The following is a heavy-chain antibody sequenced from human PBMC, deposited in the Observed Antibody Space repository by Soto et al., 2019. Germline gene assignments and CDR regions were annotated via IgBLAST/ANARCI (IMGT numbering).Heavy chain of an antibody. V-gene: IGHV1-2*04. CDR3: AREESDLGCMDV. D-gene: IGHD3-16*01. CDR1: GYTFTSNT. Sequence: ASVKVSCKASGYTFTSNTIHWLRQAPGQGPEWVGWISAGSGSTKYSQKSQGWVTITRDTSTSTAYMELSRLRSDDTAVYYCAREESDLGCMDVWGQGTTVTVSS. J-gene: IGHJ6*02. CDR2: ISAGSGST.